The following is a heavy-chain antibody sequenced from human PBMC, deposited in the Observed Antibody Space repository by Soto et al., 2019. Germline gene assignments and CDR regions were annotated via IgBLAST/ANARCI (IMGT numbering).Heavy chain of an antibody. CDR1: GERFXTXG. J-gene: IGHJ4*02. D-gene: IGHD4-17*01. V-gene: IGHV1-18*04. CDR2: ISTYNTNT. CDR3: ARWAGQVRDYGGPFDY. Sequence: QVQLVQSGAEVKNPXASVTXSCXXSGERFXTXGXXXVRQXXXQXLEXXGWISTYNTNTNYAPKFQGRLLLTTDTPTTTAHMELRSLRPDDTAVYYCARWAGQVRDYGGPFDYWGQGTLVTVSS.